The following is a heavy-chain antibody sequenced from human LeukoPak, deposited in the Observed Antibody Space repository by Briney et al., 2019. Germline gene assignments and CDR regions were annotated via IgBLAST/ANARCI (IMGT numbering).Heavy chain of an antibody. CDR3: AKCGPYSSKWYFNLIAY. Sequence: GGSLRLSCAASGFTFNTYAMHWVRQAPDKGLEWVALIWYDGSNRDYADSVKGRFTVSRDNSKNTVYLQMNSLSPEDTAVYYCAKCGPYSSKWYFNLIAYWGHGTLVTVSS. CDR1: GFTFNTYA. J-gene: IGHJ4*01. CDR2: IWYDGSNR. D-gene: IGHD6-13*01. V-gene: IGHV3-30*02.